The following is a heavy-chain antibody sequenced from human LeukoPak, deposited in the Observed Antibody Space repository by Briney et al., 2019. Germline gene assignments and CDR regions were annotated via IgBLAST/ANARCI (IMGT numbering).Heavy chain of an antibody. J-gene: IGHJ4*02. Sequence: GASVTVSCKASGYTFTCYYMHWVRQAPGQGLEWMGWINPNSGGTNYAQKFQGRVTMTRDTSISTAYMELSRLRSDDTAVYYCARDVEYYYGSGSYYFFDYWGQGTLVTVSS. V-gene: IGHV1-2*02. CDR1: GYTFTCYY. CDR2: INPNSGGT. D-gene: IGHD3-10*01. CDR3: ARDVEYYYGSGSYYFFDY.